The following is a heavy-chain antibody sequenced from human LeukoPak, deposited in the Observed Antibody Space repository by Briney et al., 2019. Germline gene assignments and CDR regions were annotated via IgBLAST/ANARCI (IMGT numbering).Heavy chain of an antibody. J-gene: IGHJ6*02. Sequence: GGSLRLSCAASGFTFSSHGIPWVRQAPGKGLEWVALIWFVGSNKYYADSVKGRFTISRDNSKNMVFLQMNSLRAEDTAVYYCARGFNWDYLPLRNYYYYYHGMDVWGQGTTVTVSS. CDR3: ARGFNWDYLPLRNYYYYYHGMDV. CDR1: GFTFSSHG. CDR2: IWFVGSNK. V-gene: IGHV3-33*01. D-gene: IGHD1-7*01.